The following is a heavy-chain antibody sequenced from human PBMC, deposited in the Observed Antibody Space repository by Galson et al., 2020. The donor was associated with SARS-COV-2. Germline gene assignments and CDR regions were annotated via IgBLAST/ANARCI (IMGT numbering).Heavy chain of an antibody. J-gene: IGHJ3*02. CDR3: ARHGDCSSTSCYTGAFDI. CDR2: IYYSGNT. V-gene: IGHV4-34*01. CDR1: VGSFSGFS. D-gene: IGHD2-2*02. Sequence: ETSETLSLTCAVYVGSFSGFSWSWVRQSPGKGLEWIGSIYYSGNTYYNPSLKSPVTISVDTSQNQFSLKLSSVTAAHTAVYYCARHGDCSSTSCYTGAFDIWGRGTMVTVSS.